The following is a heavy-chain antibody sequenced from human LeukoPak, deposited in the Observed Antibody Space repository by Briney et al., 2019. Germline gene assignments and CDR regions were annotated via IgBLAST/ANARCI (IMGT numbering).Heavy chain of an antibody. CDR1: GYSISSGYH. J-gene: IGHJ4*02. V-gene: IGHV4-38-2*02. CDR2: IYHSGST. Sequence: SETLSLTCSVSGYSISSGYHWGWIRQPPGKGLEWIGSIYHSGSTYYNPSLKSRVTVSVDTSKNQFSLKLSSVTAADTAVYYCARYCSSTNCYRIFDYWGQGTLATVSS. CDR3: ARYCSSTNCYRIFDY. D-gene: IGHD2-2*02.